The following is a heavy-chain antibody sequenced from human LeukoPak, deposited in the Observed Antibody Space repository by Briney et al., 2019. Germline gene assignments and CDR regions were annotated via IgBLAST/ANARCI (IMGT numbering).Heavy chain of an antibody. J-gene: IGHJ4*02. Sequence: PGGSLRLSCAASGFTFSNAWMTWVRQAPGKGLEWVGRIKSKTDGGTTDYAAPVKGRFTISRDDSKNTLYLEMNSLKTEDTAMYYCARGVLWSGYFYFDYWGQGTLVTVSS. CDR3: ARGVLWSGYFYFDY. D-gene: IGHD3-3*01. V-gene: IGHV3-15*01. CDR1: GFTFSNAW. CDR2: IKSKTDGGTT.